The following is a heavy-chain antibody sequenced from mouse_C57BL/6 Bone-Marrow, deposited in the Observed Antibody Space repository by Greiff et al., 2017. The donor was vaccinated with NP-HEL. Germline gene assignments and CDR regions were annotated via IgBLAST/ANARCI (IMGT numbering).Heavy chain of an antibody. J-gene: IGHJ3*01. D-gene: IGHD2-3*01. V-gene: IGHV1-81*01. Sequence: VKLKQSGAELARPGASVKLSCKASGYTFTSYGISWVKQRTGQGLEWIGEIYPRSGNTYYNEKFKGKATLTADKSSSTAYMELRSLTSEDSAVYFCARSDGYPWFAYWGQGTLVTVSA. CDR2: IYPRSGNT. CDR3: ARSDGYPWFAY. CDR1: GYTFTSYG.